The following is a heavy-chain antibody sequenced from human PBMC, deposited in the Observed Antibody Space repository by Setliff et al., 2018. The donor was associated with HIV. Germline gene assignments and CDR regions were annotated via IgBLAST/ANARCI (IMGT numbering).Heavy chain of an antibody. Sequence: ASVKVSCKTSGYTFTASNVHWVRQAPGQGLEWMGWINPSRGDTNYAQKFQGRVTMTRDTSTSTVYMELSSLRSEDTAVYYCAREYDVLLWIGSQYGRGNLDSWGQGTLVTVSS. D-gene: IGHD3-10*01. CDR1: GYTFTASN. J-gene: IGHJ4*02. V-gene: IGHV1-2*02. CDR3: AREYDVLLWIGSQYGRGNLDS. CDR2: INPSRGDT.